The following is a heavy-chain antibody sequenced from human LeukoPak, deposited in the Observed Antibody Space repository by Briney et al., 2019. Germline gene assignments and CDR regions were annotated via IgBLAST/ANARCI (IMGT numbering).Heavy chain of an antibody. CDR1: GFTFSKYC. J-gene: IGHJ4*02. Sequence: GGSLRLSCAASGFTFSKYCMLCVRQAPGKGLESVSRINTDGTLTTYADSVKGRFTVSRDNADNTLFLQMNSVRDEDTAVYYCATKQWLAPPPDSWGQGTPVTVSS. D-gene: IGHD6-19*01. CDR2: INTDGTLT. CDR3: ATKQWLAPPPDS. V-gene: IGHV3-74*01.